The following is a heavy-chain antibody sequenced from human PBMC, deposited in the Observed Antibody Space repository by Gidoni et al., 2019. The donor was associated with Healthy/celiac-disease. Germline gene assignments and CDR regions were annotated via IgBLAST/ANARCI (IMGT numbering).Heavy chain of an antibody. CDR3: AKDEYYYDSSGYYYAYYYNYGMDV. CDR1: GFTFSSYG. CDR2: ISYDGSNK. J-gene: IGHJ6*02. D-gene: IGHD3-22*01. Sequence: QVQLVESGGGVVQPGMSLRLSCSASGFTFSSYGMHWFLQAPGKGLEWVAVISYDGSNKYYADSVKGRFTISRDKSKNTLYLQMNSLRAEDTAVYYCAKDEYYYDSSGYYYAYYYNYGMDVWGQGTTVTVSS. V-gene: IGHV3-30*18.